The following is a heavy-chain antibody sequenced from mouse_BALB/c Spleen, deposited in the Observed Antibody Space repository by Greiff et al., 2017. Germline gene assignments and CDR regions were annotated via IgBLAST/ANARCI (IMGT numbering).Heavy chain of an antibody. V-gene: IGHV5-17*02. D-gene: IGHD2-14*01. CDR3: ARSRYDSYFDY. J-gene: IGHJ2*01. CDR1: GFTFSSFG. Sequence: EVKVVESGGGLVQPGGSRKLSCAASGFTFSSFGMHWVRQAPEKGLEWVAYISSGSSTIYYADTVKGRFTISRDNPKNTLFLQMTSLRSEDTAMYYCARSRYDSYFDYWGQGTTLTVSS. CDR2: ISSGSSTI.